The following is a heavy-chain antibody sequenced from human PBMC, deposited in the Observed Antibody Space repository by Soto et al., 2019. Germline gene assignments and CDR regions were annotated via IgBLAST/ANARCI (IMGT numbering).Heavy chain of an antibody. CDR2: IYYSGST. V-gene: IGHV4-59*01. J-gene: IGHJ6*03. Sequence: SETLSLTCTVSGGSISSYYWSWIRQPPGKGLEWIGYIYYSGSTNYNPSLKSRVTISVDTSKNQFSLKLSSVTAADTAVYYCASLLPYGYYYYMDVWGKGTTVTVSS. CDR3: ASLLPYGYYYYMDV. CDR1: GGSISSYY. D-gene: IGHD1-26*01.